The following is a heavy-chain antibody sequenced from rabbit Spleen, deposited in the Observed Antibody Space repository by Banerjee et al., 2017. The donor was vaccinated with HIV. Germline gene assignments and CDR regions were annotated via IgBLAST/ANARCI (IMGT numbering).Heavy chain of an antibody. CDR1: GFSFSDKA. V-gene: IGHV1S47*01. CDR3: ARDTSSSFSSYGMDL. J-gene: IGHJ6*01. D-gene: IGHD1-1*01. CDR2: IVNGDGNT. Sequence: QEQLEESGGGLVKPEGSLTLTCKASGFSFSDKAVMCWVRQAPGKGPEWIACIVNGDGNTYYASWVNGRFTISRSTSLATVTLQVTSLTAADTATYFCARDTSSSFSSYGMDLWGQGTLVTVS.